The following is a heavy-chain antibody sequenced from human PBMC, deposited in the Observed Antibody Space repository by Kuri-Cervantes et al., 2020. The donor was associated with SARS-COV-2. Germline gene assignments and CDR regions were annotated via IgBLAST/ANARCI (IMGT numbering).Heavy chain of an antibody. J-gene: IGHJ6*02. CDR2: IIPIFGIA. Sequence: SVQISCKASGGTFSSYAISWVRQAPGQGLEWLGRIIPIFGIANYAQKFQGRVTITADKSTSTAYMELSSLRSEDTAVYYCARDGAYNYYDSNYYGMDVWGQGTTVTVSS. D-gene: IGHD3-22*01. V-gene: IGHV1-69*04. CDR3: ARDGAYNYYDSNYYGMDV. CDR1: GGTFSSYA.